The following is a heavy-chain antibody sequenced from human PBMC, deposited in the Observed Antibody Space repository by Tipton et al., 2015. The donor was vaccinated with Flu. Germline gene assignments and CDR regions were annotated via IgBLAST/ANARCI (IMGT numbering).Heavy chain of an antibody. Sequence: TLSLTCTVSGGSISTGDYYWIWIRQHPGEGLEWIVYTSNTGSTFYNPPLKSRVTTSLDTSKNQFSLKVSSVTAADTAVYYCARDWSSYGSPKAGWDYFYGMDVWGQGTTVTVSS. CDR1: GGSISTGDYY. J-gene: IGHJ6*02. D-gene: IGHD3-10*01. CDR2: TSNTGST. CDR3: ARDWSSYGSPKAGWDYFYGMDV. V-gene: IGHV4-31*03.